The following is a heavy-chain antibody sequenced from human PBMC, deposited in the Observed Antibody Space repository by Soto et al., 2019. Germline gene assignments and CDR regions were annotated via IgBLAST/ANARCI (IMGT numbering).Heavy chain of an antibody. Sequence: PGGSLRLSCAASGFTFSSYAMSWVRPAPGKGMEWVAAISGSGGSTYYADSVKGRLTISRENSKNTLYLQMNSLRAEDAAVYYCAKDLVGSNADYDDYWGQGTLVTVS. CDR2: ISGSGGST. CDR1: GFTFSSYA. D-gene: IGHD2-15*01. CDR3: AKDLVGSNADYDDY. V-gene: IGHV3-23*01. J-gene: IGHJ4*02.